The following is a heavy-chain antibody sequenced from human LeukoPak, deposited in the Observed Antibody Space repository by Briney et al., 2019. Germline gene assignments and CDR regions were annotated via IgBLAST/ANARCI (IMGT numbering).Heavy chain of an antibody. D-gene: IGHD5-24*01. CDR2: INYSGIT. CDR1: GPSISNFY. Sequence: SETLSLTCTVSGPSISNFYWSWIRQPPGRGLEWVGSINYSGITNYNPSLKSRVTMSIDTSKNQVSLKLNSVTAADTAVYYCARDPIHRDDYNVEWGQGVLVSVSS. V-gene: IGHV4-59*01. J-gene: IGHJ4*02. CDR3: ARDPIHRDDYNVE.